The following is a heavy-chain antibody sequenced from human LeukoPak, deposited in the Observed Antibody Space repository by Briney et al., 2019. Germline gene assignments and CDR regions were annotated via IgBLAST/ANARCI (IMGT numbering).Heavy chain of an antibody. J-gene: IGHJ4*02. CDR1: GFTFSNYA. D-gene: IGHD2-2*01. CDR2: ISNDGRNK. CDR3: ARVHSISWGGDY. Sequence: GGSLRLSCAASGFTFSNYAMHWVRQAPGKGLERVGLISNDGRNKYYADSVKGRFTISKDNSKNTLYLELNSLRTEDTGVYYCARVHSISWGGDYWGQGTLVTVSS. V-gene: IGHV3-30*04.